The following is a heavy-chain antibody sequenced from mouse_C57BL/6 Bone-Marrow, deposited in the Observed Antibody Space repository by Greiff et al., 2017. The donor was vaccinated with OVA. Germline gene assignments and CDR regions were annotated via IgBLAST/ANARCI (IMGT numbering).Heavy chain of an antibody. CDR3: ARRCYGSSYWYLDV. J-gene: IGHJ1*03. CDR1: GYTFTSYW. D-gene: IGHD1-1*01. Sequence: QVQLQQPGAELVKPGASVKMSCKASGYTFTSYWITWVKQRPGQGLEWIGDIYPGSGSTNYNEKFKSKATLTVDTSSSTAYMQLSSLTSEDSAVYYCARRCYGSSYWYLDVWGTGTAVTVSS. V-gene: IGHV1-55*01. CDR2: IYPGSGST.